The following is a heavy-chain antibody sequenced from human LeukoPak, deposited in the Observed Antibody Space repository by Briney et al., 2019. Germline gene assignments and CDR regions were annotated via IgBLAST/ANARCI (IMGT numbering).Heavy chain of an antibody. CDR3: ARLSSWYHPVVDYYYYMDV. Sequence: SETLSLTCTVSGGSISSYYWSWIRQPAGKGLEWIGRIYTSGSTNYNPSLKSRVTMSVDTSKNQFSLKLSSVTAADTAVYYCARLSSWYHPVVDYYYYMDVWGEGTTVTVSS. CDR1: GGSISSYY. J-gene: IGHJ6*03. CDR2: IYTSGST. D-gene: IGHD6-13*01. V-gene: IGHV4-4*07.